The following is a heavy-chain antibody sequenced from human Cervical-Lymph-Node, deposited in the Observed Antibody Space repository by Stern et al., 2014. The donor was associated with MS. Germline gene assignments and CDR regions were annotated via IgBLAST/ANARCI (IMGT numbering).Heavy chain of an antibody. Sequence: VQLVESGPGLVKPSQTLSLTCTVSGGSISSGNYYWSWLRQPAGGGLGWIGGISSRGGPQCNPPLQSRGTISAATPPNPSSPRRSFVTAADTAVYYCARGSYGVLTGNGGHGFDIWGQGTMVTVSS. CDR3: ARGSYGVLTGNGGHGFDI. J-gene: IGHJ3*02. V-gene: IGHV4-61*02. CDR2: ISSRGGP. CDR1: GGSISSGNYY. D-gene: IGHD3-9*01.